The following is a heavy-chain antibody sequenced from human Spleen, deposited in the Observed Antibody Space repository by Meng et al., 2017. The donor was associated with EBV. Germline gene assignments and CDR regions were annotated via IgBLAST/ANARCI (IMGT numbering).Heavy chain of an antibody. V-gene: IGHV4-59*01. CDR1: GGSISSYY. CDR3: ARDSGSYPDY. Sequence: QVHLQEPVPALVQPSEPLSLTCTVSGGSISSYYWSWIRQPPGKGLEWIGYISYSEGTNYNPSLKSRVTISGDTSKNQFSLKLSSVTAADTAVYYCARDSGSYPDYWGQGTLVTVSS. J-gene: IGHJ4*02. CDR2: ISYSEGT. D-gene: IGHD1-26*01.